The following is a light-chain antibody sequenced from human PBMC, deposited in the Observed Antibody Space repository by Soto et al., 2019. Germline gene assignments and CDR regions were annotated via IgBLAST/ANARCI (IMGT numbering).Light chain of an antibody. CDR2: DVS. CDR3: SSYAGSNNYV. CDR1: STDVGGYND. V-gene: IGLV2-8*01. J-gene: IGLJ1*01. Sequence: QSALTQPPSASGSPGQSVTISCTGTSTDVGGYNDVSWYQQHPGKAPKLIIYDVSKRPSGVPDRFYGSKSGTTASLTVTGLQAEDEADYYCSSYAGSNNYVFGAGTKLTVL.